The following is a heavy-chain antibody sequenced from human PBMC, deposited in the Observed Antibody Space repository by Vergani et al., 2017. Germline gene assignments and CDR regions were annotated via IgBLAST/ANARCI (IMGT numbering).Heavy chain of an antibody. CDR3: ASAMEYAAAPTHYYYYYGMDV. V-gene: IGHV4-4*07. CDR2: IYTSGST. Sequence: QVQLQESGPGLVKPSETLSLTCTVSGGSISSYYWSWIRQPAGKGLEWIGRIYTSGSTNYNPSLKSRVTMSVDTSKNQFSLKLSRLRSDDTAVYYCASAMEYAAAPTHYYYYYGMDVWGQGTTVTVSS. CDR1: GGSISSYY. J-gene: IGHJ6*02. D-gene: IGHD2-2*01.